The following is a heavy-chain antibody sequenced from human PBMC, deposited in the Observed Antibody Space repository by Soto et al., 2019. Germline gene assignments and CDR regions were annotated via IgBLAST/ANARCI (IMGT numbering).Heavy chain of an antibody. CDR1: GFTFSNAW. CDR2: IKSKTDGGTT. Sequence: GGSLRLSCAASGFTFSNAWMSWVRQAPGKGLEWVGRIKSKTDGGTTDYAAPVKGRFTISRDDSKNTLYLQMNSLKTEDTAVYYCTTPITMVRGVIIWLNDYWGQGTLVTVSS. D-gene: IGHD3-10*01. V-gene: IGHV3-15*01. CDR3: TTPITMVRGVIIWLNDY. J-gene: IGHJ4*02.